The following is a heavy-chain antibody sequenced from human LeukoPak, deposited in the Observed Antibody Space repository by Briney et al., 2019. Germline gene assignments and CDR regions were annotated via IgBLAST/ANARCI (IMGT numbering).Heavy chain of an antibody. V-gene: IGHV1-69*13. D-gene: IGHD2-21*01. CDR3: ARCGLPDYYYYYMDV. CDR2: IIPIFGTA. CDR1: GYTFSNYG. Sequence: SVKVSCKASGYTFSNYGISWVRQAPGQGLEWMGGIIPIFGTANYAQKFQGRVTITADESTSTAYMELSSLRSEDTAVYYCARCGLPDYYYYYMDVWGKGTTVTVSS. J-gene: IGHJ6*03.